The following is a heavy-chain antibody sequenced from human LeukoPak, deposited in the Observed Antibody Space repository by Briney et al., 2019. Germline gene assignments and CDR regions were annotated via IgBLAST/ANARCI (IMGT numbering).Heavy chain of an antibody. CDR2: ISGSGEGT. V-gene: IGHV3-23*01. J-gene: IGHJ2*01. D-gene: IGHD1-26*01. Sequence: GGSLRLSCAASRFTFSNFAMNWVRQAPGKGLEWVAAISGSGEGTSYADSVKGRFTISRDNSKNTVFLQMTGLRVEDMALFYCARSGGGMGSTWLSYFDLWGRGALVTVSS. CDR1: RFTFSNFA. CDR3: ARSGGGMGSTWLSYFDL.